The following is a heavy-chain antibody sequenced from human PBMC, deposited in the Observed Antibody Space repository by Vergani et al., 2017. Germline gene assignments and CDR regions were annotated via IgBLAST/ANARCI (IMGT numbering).Heavy chain of an antibody. CDR2: IYYSGST. V-gene: IGHV4-31*03. CDR3: ARGPYDFWSGYRMGYYFDY. Sequence: QVQLQESGPGLVKPSQTLSLTCTVSGGSISSGGYYWSWIRQHPGKGLEWIGYIYYSGSTYYNPSLKSRVTISVDTSKNQFSLKLRSVTAADTAVYYCARGPYDFWSGYRMGYYFDYWGQGTLVTVSS. CDR1: GGSISSGGYY. D-gene: IGHD3-3*01. J-gene: IGHJ4*02.